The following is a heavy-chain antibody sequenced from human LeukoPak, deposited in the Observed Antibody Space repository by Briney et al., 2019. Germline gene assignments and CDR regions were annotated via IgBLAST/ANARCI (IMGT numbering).Heavy chain of an antibody. Sequence: PGGSLRLSCAASGFIFSTYAMHWVRQAPGKGREWVAVISYDGSNTYYADSVKGRFTISRDSSKNTLHLQMSSLRGEDTAVYYCARADFYGSGSHPPGGFDYWGQGTLVTVSS. CDR3: ARADFYGSGSHPPGGFDY. D-gene: IGHD3-10*01. J-gene: IGHJ4*02. CDR1: GFIFSTYA. V-gene: IGHV3-30*04. CDR2: ISYDGSNT.